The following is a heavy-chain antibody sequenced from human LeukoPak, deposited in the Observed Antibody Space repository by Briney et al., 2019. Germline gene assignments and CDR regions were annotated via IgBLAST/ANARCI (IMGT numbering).Heavy chain of an antibody. J-gene: IGHJ4*02. D-gene: IGHD6-13*01. CDR2: ISYDGSSK. Sequence: QPGGSLRLSCAASGFTFSSYGMHWVRQAPGKGLEWVAVISYDGSSKYYADSVKGRFTISRDNSKNTLYLRMNSLRAEDTAVYYCAKDSSSWYGSFGYWGQGTLVTVSS. CDR3: AKDSSSWYGSFGY. CDR1: GFTFSSYG. V-gene: IGHV3-30*18.